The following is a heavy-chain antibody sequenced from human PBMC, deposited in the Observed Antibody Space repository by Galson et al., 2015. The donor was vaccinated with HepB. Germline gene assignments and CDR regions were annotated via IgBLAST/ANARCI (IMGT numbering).Heavy chain of an antibody. CDR2: ITGKDDST. D-gene: IGHD5-18*01. J-gene: IGHJ5*01. Sequence: SLRLSCAASGFAFDSHAMRWVRQALGRGLEWISGITGKDDSTFYADSVKGRFTVSKDNSNNMLYLQMNSLRAEDAGLYFCAKGYGLFDSWGQGILVTVSS. CDR1: GFAFDSHA. V-gene: IGHV3-23*01. CDR3: AKGYGLFDS.